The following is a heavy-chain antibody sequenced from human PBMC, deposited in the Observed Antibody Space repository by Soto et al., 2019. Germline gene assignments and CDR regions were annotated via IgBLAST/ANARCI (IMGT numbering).Heavy chain of an antibody. Sequence: QVQLQESGPRLVKPSQTLSLSCAVSGGSIISDSYSWNWIRQSPGRGMEGIGHIYSSGSTYYNPSLKSRVSISVDTSNNQFSLKLTSVTAADTAVYFCARENAARIVRWFDAWAQGILVTVAS. CDR2: IYSSGST. D-gene: IGHD6-6*01. CDR3: ARENAARIVRWFDA. V-gene: IGHV4-31*11. J-gene: IGHJ5*02. CDR1: GGSIISDSYS.